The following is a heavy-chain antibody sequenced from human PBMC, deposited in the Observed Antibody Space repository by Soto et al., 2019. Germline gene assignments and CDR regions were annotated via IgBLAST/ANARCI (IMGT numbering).Heavy chain of an antibody. J-gene: IGHJ3*01. CDR3: TKDEGYCSSISCTDAFDY. V-gene: IGHV3-9*01. CDR1: GFTFVDHG. CDR2: ISWDGTYT. D-gene: IGHD2-2*01. Sequence: EVQLVDSGGGLVQRGRSLRLSCAASGFTFVDHGMHWVRQAPGQGLEWISGISWDGTYTGYADSVKGRFTISRDNAKKSLYLQMNSLRVEDTALYYCTKDEGYCSSISCTDAFDYWGLGTMVTVS.